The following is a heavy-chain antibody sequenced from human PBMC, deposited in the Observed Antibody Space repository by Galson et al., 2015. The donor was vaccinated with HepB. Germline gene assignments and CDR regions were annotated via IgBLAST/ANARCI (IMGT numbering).Heavy chain of an antibody. Sequence: SVKVSCKASGYTFTSYGTSWVRQAPGQGLEWMGWISAYNGNTNYAQKLQGRVTMTTDTSTSTAYMELRSLRSDDTAVYYCARDPQQGYCSSTSCSATGVGAYWGQGTLVTVSS. J-gene: IGHJ4*02. D-gene: IGHD2-2*01. CDR3: ARDPQQGYCSSTSCSATGVGAY. V-gene: IGHV1-18*01. CDR1: GYTFTSYG. CDR2: ISAYNGNT.